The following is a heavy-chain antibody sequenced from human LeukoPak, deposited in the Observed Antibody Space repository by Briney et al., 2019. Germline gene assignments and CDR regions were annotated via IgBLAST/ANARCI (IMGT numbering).Heavy chain of an antibody. J-gene: IGHJ4*02. Sequence: SKTLSLTCAVYGGSFSGYYWSWIRQPPGKGLEWIGEINHSGSTNYNPSLKSRVTISVDTSKNQFSLKLSSVTAADTAVYYCARLGSAAVAGGAGYWGQGTLVTVSS. V-gene: IGHV4-34*01. D-gene: IGHD6-19*01. CDR2: INHSGST. CDR1: GGSFSGYY. CDR3: ARLGSAAVAGGAGY.